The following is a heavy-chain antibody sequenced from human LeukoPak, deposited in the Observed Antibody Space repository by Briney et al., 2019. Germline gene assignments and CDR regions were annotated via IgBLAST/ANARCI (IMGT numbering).Heavy chain of an antibody. D-gene: IGHD3-10*01. CDR1: GLTVSSNC. J-gene: IGHJ4*02. V-gene: IGHV3-21*01. CDR2: ISPSSTYI. CDR3: VRHRSASDY. Sequence: GGSLRLSCAASGLTVSSNCMSWVRQAPGKGLGWVSSISPSSTYIYYADSLKGRITISRDNAKNSLYLQMNSLRAEDTAVYYCVRHRSASDYWGQGALVTVSS.